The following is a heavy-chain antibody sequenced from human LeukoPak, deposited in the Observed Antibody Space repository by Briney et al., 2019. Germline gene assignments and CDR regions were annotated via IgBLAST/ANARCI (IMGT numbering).Heavy chain of an antibody. Sequence: SETLSLTCTVSGGSMSSYYWSWIRQPPGKGLEWIGYIFYSESTNYNPSLKSRVTLSVDTSKNQFSLKLGSVTAADTAVYYCARQPYMLGAYYFDYWGQGTLVTVSS. CDR1: GGSMSSYY. V-gene: IGHV4-59*08. CDR3: ARQPYMLGAYYFDY. J-gene: IGHJ4*02. D-gene: IGHD1-26*01. CDR2: IFYSEST.